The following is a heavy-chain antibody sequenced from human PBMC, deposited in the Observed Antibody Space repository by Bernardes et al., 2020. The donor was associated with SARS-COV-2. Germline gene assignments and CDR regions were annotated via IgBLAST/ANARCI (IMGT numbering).Heavy chain of an antibody. V-gene: IGHV4-39*01. D-gene: IGHD1-26*01. CDR2: IYYSGGT. Sequence: SETLSLTCTVSGDSISSRTYYWGWIRQSPGKGLEWIGSIYYSGGTYYNPSLKGRVTISVDTSKNQFSLRLSSPTAADAGVYYCARHPRRLQVSGSWFDPWGQGTLVNVDS. CDR3: ARHPRRLQVSGSWFDP. J-gene: IGHJ5*02. CDR1: GDSISSRTYY.